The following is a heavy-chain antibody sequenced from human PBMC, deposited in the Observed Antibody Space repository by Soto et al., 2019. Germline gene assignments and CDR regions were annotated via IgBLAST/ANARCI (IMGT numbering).Heavy chain of an antibody. CDR3: ARAMYYYGSGSYPLFDY. J-gene: IGHJ4*02. CDR1: GGTFSSYA. D-gene: IGHD3-10*01. CDR2: IIPIFGTA. V-gene: IGHV1-69*01. Sequence: QVQLVQSGAEVKKPGSSVKASCKASGGTFSSYAISWVRQAPGQGLEWMGGIIPIFGTANYAQKFQGRVTITADESTSTAYMELSSLRSEDTVVYYCARAMYYYGSGSYPLFDYWGQGTLVTVSS.